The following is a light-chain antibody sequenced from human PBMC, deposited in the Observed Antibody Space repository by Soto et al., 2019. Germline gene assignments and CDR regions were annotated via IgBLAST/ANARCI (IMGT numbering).Light chain of an antibody. CDR2: DAS. Sequence: DIQMTQSPSTLSASVGDRVTIPCRASQSISSWLAWYQQKPGKAPKLLIYDASTLESGVPSRFSGSGSGTEFTLTISSLQPDDFATYYCQQYNSDSVTFGQGTKLEI. J-gene: IGKJ2*01. V-gene: IGKV1-5*01. CDR1: QSISSW. CDR3: QQYNSDSVT.